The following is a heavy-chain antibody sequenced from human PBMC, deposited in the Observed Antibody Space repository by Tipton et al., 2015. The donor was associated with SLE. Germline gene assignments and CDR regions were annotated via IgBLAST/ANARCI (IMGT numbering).Heavy chain of an antibody. V-gene: IGHV3-74*01. CDR3: TRGIDPGSSRISDY. D-gene: IGHD2-15*01. Sequence: AVSGFNFGAYWMHWVRQAPGKGLVWISRTNQDGAIRSYEDSVKGRFIISRDNSKSTLYLQMNNVRVEDTALYYCTRGIDPGSSRISDYWGQGTMVSVSS. CDR1: GFNFGAYW. J-gene: IGHJ4*02. CDR2: TNQDGAIR.